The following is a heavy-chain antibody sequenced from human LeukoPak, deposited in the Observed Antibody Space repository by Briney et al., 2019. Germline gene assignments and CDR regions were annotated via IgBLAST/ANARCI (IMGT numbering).Heavy chain of an antibody. Sequence: PGGSLRLSCATSGFTFTSYAISWVRQAPGKGLEWVSAISGSGGDTYYADSVKGRFTISRDNSKNTLHLQMNSLRDEDTAVYYCARYVDTTMLTWGQGTLVTVSS. CDR2: ISGSGGDT. CDR3: ARYVDTTMLT. V-gene: IGHV3-23*01. CDR1: GFTFTSYA. D-gene: IGHD5-18*01. J-gene: IGHJ4*02.